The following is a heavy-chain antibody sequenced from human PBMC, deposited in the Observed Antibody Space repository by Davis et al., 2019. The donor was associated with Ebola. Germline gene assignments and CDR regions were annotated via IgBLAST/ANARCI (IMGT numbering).Heavy chain of an antibody. CDR1: GFTFNDYA. Sequence: PGGSLRLSCSTSGFTFNDYAMHWVRQAPGRGLDFVSGINDNGGRTHYAYSVKGRFIISSDSSGSTVYLQMSSLTVDDTALYYCVKDRRGSYAFDIWGQGTMVTVSA. D-gene: IGHD1-26*01. CDR3: VKDRRGSYAFDI. V-gene: IGHV3-64D*06. J-gene: IGHJ3*02. CDR2: INDNGGRT.